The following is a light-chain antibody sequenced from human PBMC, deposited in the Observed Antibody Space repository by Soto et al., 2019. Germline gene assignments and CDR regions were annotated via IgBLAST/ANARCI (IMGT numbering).Light chain of an antibody. CDR2: DAS. CDR3: QQCHRYLT. V-gene: IGKV1-5*01. Sequence: DIQMTQSPSTLSASIGDRVTITCRASQSIGRWLAWYQQKPGKAPNLLIYDASSLQSGVPSRFSGSGSGTEFTLTISSLQPDDIATYYCQQCHRYLTFGQGTKVDIK. J-gene: IGKJ1*01. CDR1: QSIGRW.